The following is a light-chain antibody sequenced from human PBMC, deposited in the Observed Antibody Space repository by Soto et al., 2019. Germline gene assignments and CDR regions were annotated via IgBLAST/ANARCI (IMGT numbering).Light chain of an antibody. Sequence: ETVLTQSPGTLSLSPGERATLSCGASQSVRSSYLAWYQQKPGQAPRLLIYGASSRATGIPDRFSGSGSGTDFTLTISRLEPEDFAVYYCQQYGSSPRTFGQGTKVEIK. CDR3: QQYGSSPRT. J-gene: IGKJ1*01. CDR1: QSVRSSY. CDR2: GAS. V-gene: IGKV3-20*01.